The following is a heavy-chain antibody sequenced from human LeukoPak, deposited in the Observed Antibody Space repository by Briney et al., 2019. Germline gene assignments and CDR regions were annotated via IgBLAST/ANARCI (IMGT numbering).Heavy chain of an antibody. D-gene: IGHD3-3*01. CDR3: ARDGGDFWSGYYLDAFDI. V-gene: IGHV3-74*01. CDR1: GFTFSSYW. Sequence: GGSLRLPCAASGFTFSSYWMHWVRQAPGKGLVWVSRINSDGSSTSYADSVKGRFTISRDNAKNTLYLQMNSLRAEDTAVYYCARDGGDFWSGYYLDAFDIWGQGTMVTVSS. CDR2: INSDGSST. J-gene: IGHJ3*02.